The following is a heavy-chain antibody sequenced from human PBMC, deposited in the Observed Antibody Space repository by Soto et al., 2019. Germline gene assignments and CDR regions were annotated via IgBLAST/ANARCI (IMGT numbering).Heavy chain of an antibody. CDR2: ISGSGGST. CDR3: AKGRRGAAGPSSDY. Sequence: GGSLRLSCAASGFTFSSYAMSWVRQAPGKGLEWVSAISGSGGSTYYAESVKGRFTISRDNSKYTQYLQMNSLRAEDTAVYYCAKGRRGAAGPSSDYWGQGTLVTVSS. V-gene: IGHV3-23*01. CDR1: GFTFSSYA. D-gene: IGHD6-13*01. J-gene: IGHJ4*02.